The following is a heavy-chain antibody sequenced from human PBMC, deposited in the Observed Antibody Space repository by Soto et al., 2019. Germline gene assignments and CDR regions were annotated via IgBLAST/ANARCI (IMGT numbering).Heavy chain of an antibody. CDR2: ISAYNGNT. J-gene: IGHJ6*03. CDR3: ARDTVILLWFGESTRLSYMDV. CDR1: GYTFTSYG. D-gene: IGHD3-10*01. Sequence: GASVKVSCKASGYTFTSYGISWVRQAPGQGLEWMGWISAYNGNTNYAQKLQGRVTMTTDTSTSTAYTELRSLRSDDTAVYYCARDTVILLWFGESTRLSYMDVWGKGTTVTVSS. V-gene: IGHV1-18*01.